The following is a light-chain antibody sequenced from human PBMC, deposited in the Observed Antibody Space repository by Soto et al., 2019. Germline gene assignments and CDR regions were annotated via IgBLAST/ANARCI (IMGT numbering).Light chain of an antibody. CDR2: AAS. CDR3: RQHNSFPIT. Sequence: DIQLTQSPFFLSASVGDRVTITCRASQGISSYLVWYQQKAGTAPKSLIYAASTLQTGVPSRFSGSRSGKEFTLTISSLQPEDYATYYCRQHNSFPITFGHGTRLEIX. V-gene: IGKV1-9*01. J-gene: IGKJ5*01. CDR1: QGISSY.